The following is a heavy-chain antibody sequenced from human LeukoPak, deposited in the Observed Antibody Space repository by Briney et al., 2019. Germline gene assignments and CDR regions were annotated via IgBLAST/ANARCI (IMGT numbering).Heavy chain of an antibody. J-gene: IGHJ6*03. CDR1: GFTFSGYG. D-gene: IGHD3-16*01. CDR2: ISSSSSYI. Sequence: GGSLRLSCAASGFTFSGYGMSWVRQAPGKGLEWVSSISSSSSYIYYADSVKGRFTISRDNAKNSLYLQTNSLRAEDMALYYCAKGGGGRLIYYYYMDVWGKGTTVTVSS. CDR3: AKGGGGRLIYYYYMDV. V-gene: IGHV3-21*04.